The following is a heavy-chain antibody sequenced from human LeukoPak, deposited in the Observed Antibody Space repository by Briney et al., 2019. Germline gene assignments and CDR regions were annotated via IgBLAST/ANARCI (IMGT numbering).Heavy chain of an antibody. V-gene: IGHV4-59*01. D-gene: IGHD1-14*01. CDR2: IYNSGST. CDR3: AGTYKYSYYYYMDV. J-gene: IGHJ6*03. CDR1: GGPMSSYY. Sequence: SETLSLTCSVSGGPMSSYYWSWIRQPPGKGLEWIGYIYNSGSTNCNPSLKSRVTISADTSKNQFALKLSSVTAADTAVYYCAGTYKYSYYYYMDVWGKGTTVTISS.